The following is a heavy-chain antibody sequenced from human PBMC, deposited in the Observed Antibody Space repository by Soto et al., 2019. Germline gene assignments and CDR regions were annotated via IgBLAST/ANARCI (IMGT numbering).Heavy chain of an antibody. J-gene: IGHJ5*02. CDR3: VKDRRLITPRRSPGWFDT. Sequence: QVQLAESGPRLVKPSETLSLIYNVSGDSISSGYWCWIRQPPGKTLEWIGYIWYRGTTEYNPSLKSRVTISIDTTANQFSLDLTSVSAADTAVYYCVKDRRLITPRRSPGWFDTWGQGALVTVSS. V-gene: IGHV4-59*01. CDR1: GDSISSGY. D-gene: IGHD1-20*01. CDR2: IWYRGTT.